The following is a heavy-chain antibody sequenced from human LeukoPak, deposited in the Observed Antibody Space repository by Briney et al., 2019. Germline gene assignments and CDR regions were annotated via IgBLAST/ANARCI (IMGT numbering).Heavy chain of an antibody. D-gene: IGHD6-6*01. CDR3: ARHSSSHDASPI. CDR2: INPNSGGT. J-gene: IGHJ4*02. V-gene: IGHV1-2*02. CDR1: GYTLTYNN. Sequence: GASVKVPCEASGYTLTYNNISWVRQAPGQGLEWMGWINPNSGGTNYAQKFQGRVTMTRDTSISTAYMELSRLRSDDTAVCYCARHSSSHDASPIWGQGTLVTVPS.